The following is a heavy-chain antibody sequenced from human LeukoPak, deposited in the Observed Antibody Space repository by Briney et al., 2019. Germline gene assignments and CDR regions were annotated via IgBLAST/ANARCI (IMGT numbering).Heavy chain of an antibody. CDR3: AKGITDAYCSSTSCYFKVGDYYGMDV. J-gene: IGHJ6*04. CDR1: GFTFSSYA. CDR2: ISGSGGST. Sequence: QPGGSLRLSCAASGFTFSSYAMSWVRQAPGKGLEWVSAISGSGGSTYYADSVKGRFTISRDNSKNTLYLQMNSLRAKDTAVYYCAKGITDAYCSSTSCYFKVGDYYGMDVWGKGTTVTVSS. V-gene: IGHV3-23*01. D-gene: IGHD2-2*01.